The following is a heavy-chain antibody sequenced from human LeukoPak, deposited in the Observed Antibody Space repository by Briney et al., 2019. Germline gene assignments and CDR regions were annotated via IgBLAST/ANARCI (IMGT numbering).Heavy chain of an antibody. V-gene: IGHV3-74*01. CDR3: ATDRYCCDYYAMGV. Sequence: PGGSLRLSRAASGFTFSSYWMHWVRQAPGKGLVWVSRINTDGSSTSYADSVKGRFTISRDNSKNTLYLQMNSPRAEDTAVYYCATDRYCCDYYAMGVWGQGTTVTVSS. J-gene: IGHJ6*02. D-gene: IGHD2-15*01. CDR1: GFTFSSYW. CDR2: INTDGSST.